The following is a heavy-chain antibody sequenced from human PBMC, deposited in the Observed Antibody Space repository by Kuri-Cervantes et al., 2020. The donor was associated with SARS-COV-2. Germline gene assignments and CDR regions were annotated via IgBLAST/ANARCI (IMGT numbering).Heavy chain of an antibody. V-gene: IGHV4-34*01. CDR3: ARAKRGYCSGGSCYGGYFDY. CDR2: INHSGST. D-gene: IGHD2-15*01. J-gene: IGHJ4*02. CDR1: GGSFSSYY. Sequence: SQTLSLTCAVYGGSFSSYYWSWIRQPPGKGLEWIGEINHSGSTNYNPSLKSRVTISVDTSKNQFSLKLSSVTAADTAVYYCARAKRGYCSGGSCYGGYFDYWGQGTLVTVSS.